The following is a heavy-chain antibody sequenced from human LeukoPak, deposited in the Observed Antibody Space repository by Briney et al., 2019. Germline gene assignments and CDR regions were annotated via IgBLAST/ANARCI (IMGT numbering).Heavy chain of an antibody. V-gene: IGHV1-2*02. Sequence: GASVKISCKASGYTSRGNYIHWLRQAPGQGLEWMGWIDANNGDTKSAQKFQGRVTMSRDTSISTAYMDLSSLSPDDAAVYYCARDPSSVTLYFFDYWAREPWSPSPQ. CDR2: IDANNGDT. J-gene: IGHJ4*02. D-gene: IGHD4-11*01. CDR1: GYTSRGNY. CDR3: ARDPSSVTLYFFDY.